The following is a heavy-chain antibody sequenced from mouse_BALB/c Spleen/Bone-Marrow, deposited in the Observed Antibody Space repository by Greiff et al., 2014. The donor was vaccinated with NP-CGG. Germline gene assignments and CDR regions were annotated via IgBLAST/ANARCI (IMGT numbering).Heavy chain of an antibody. J-gene: IGHJ2*01. CDR1: GHTFTSYW. Sequence: QVQLQQSGAELVKPGASVKLSCKASGHTFTSYWMHWVKQRPGQGLEWIGEIDPSDSYTNYNQKFKGKATLTVDKSSSTAYMQLSSLTSEDSAVYYCARGLYGNSGYWGQGTTLTVSS. CDR2: IDPSDSYT. V-gene: IGHV1-69*02. CDR3: ARGLYGNSGY. D-gene: IGHD2-1*01.